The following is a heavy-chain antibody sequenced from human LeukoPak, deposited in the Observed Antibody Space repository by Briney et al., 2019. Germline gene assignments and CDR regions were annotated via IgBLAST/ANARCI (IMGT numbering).Heavy chain of an antibody. CDR2: IWYDGSNK. D-gene: IGHD5-12*01. J-gene: IGHJ3*02. CDR1: GFTFSSYG. V-gene: IGHV3-33*01. Sequence: PRGSLRLSCAASGFTFSSYGMHWVRQAPGKGLEWVAVIWYDGSNKYYADSVKGRFTISRDNSKNTLYLQMNSLRAEDTAVYYCARDDSGHDAFDIWGQGTMVTVSS. CDR3: ARDDSGHDAFDI.